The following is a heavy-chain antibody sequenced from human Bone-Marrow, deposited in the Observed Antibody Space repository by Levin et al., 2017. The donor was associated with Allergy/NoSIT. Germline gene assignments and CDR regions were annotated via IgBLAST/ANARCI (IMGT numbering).Heavy chain of an antibody. Sequence: GGSLRLSCSVSGFSFRDYWMSWVRQAPGKGLEWVANIKEDGSEKLSADSVKGRFIISRDNAKNSLYLQMDSLRPEDTAVYYCSKEDWSDGPGLYFNYWGQGSLVTVSS. CDR1: GFSFRDYW. CDR3: SKEDWSDGPGLYFNY. V-gene: IGHV3-7*03. CDR2: IKEDGSEK. J-gene: IGHJ4*02. D-gene: IGHD1-1*01.